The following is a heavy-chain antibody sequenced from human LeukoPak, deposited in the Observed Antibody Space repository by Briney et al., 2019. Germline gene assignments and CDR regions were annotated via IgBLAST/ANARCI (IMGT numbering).Heavy chain of an antibody. D-gene: IGHD2-15*01. V-gene: IGHV3-23*01. CDR1: GFTFSDHY. CDR3: AKETVVVVAATPDAFDI. CDR2: ISGSGGST. J-gene: IGHJ3*02. Sequence: GGSLRLSCAASGFTFSDHYMSWVRQAPGKGLEWVSGISGSGGSTHYADSVKDRFTISRDNSKNTLYLQMNSLRAEDTAVYYCAKETVVVVAATPDAFDIWGQGTMVTVSS.